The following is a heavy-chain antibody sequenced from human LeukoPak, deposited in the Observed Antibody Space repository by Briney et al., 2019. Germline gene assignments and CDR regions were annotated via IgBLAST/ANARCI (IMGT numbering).Heavy chain of an antibody. CDR2: IRRDRTII. J-gene: IGHJ4*02. V-gene: IGHV3-48*01. Sequence: GGSLRLSCTASGFTFSRYSMNWARQAPGKGRGWLLYIRRDRTIITYADCVKGRLTIARNNKKNCLFLGMDRLGADDAAVYYLARDLSGVAAYTYRRGIDYWGQGTLVTVSS. CDR3: ARDLSGVAAYTYRRGIDY. CDR1: GFTFSRYS. D-gene: IGHD5-18*01.